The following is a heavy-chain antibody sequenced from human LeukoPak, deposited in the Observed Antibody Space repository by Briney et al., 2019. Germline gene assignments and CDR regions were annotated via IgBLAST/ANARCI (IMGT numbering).Heavy chain of an antibody. CDR3: ARAGLTGTPDY. D-gene: IGHD1-7*01. CDR2: INSDGSTT. Sequence: GGSLRLSCAASGFTFSSYWMYWVRQAPGKGLVWVSRINSDGSTTSYADSVKGRFTISRDNAKNTLYLQMNSLRAEDTAVYYCARAGLTGTPDYWGQGTLVTVSS. J-gene: IGHJ4*02. V-gene: IGHV3-74*01. CDR1: GFTFSSYW.